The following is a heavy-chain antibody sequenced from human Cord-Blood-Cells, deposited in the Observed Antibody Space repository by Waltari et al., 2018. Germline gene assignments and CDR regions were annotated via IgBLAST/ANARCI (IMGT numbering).Heavy chain of an antibody. J-gene: IGHJ5*02. Sequence: QVQLVQSGAEVKKPGSSVKVSCKASGGTFSSYAISWVRQAPGQGLEWMGGINPIVVTANYAQKFHDRVTITADEATSTAYVELSSLRSEDTAVYYCASLGDPYGGNSFVPWGQGTLVTVSS. CDR3: ASLGDPYGGNSFVP. D-gene: IGHD2-21*02. CDR2: INPIVVTA. CDR1: GGTFSSYA. V-gene: IGHV1-69*01.